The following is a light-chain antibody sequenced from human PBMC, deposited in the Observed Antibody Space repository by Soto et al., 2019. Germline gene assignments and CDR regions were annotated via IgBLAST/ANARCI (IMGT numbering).Light chain of an antibody. J-gene: IGKJ5*01. CDR2: SAS. CDR3: QQLNSYPQT. Sequence: DIQLTQSPSSRSASVVDRVTITFQASRCISSYLAWYQQKPGKPPKLLVYSASTLQSGVPSRFSGSGSGPDFTLTISSLQPEDSATYFCQQLNSYPQTFGQGTRLEIK. CDR1: RCISSY. V-gene: IGKV1-9*01.